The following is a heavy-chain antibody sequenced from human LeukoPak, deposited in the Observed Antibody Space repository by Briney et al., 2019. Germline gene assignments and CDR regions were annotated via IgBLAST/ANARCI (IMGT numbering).Heavy chain of an antibody. J-gene: IGHJ4*02. CDR2: IRFDGSNK. CDR3: AKDSYTSPDY. CDR1: GFTFSSYG. V-gene: IGHV3-30*02. Sequence: GGSLRLSCAASGFTFSSYGMHWVRQAPGKGLEWVAFIRFDGSNKYYADSVKGRFTISRDNSKNTPYLQMNSLRAEDTAVYYCAKDSYTSPDYWGQGTLVTVSS. D-gene: IGHD2-2*02.